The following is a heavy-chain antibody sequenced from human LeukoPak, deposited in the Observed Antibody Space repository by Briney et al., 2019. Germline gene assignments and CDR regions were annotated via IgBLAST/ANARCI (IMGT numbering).Heavy chain of an antibody. CDR3: AKAGSSVFWD. CDR2: INHSGST. V-gene: IGHV4-34*01. CDR1: GGSFSGYY. Sequence: SETLSLTCAVYGGSFSGYYWSWIRQPPGKGLEWIGEINHSGSTNYNPSLKSRVTISVDTSKNQFSLKLSSVTAADTAVYYCAKAGSSVFWDWGQGTLVTVSS. D-gene: IGHD3-22*01. J-gene: IGHJ4*02.